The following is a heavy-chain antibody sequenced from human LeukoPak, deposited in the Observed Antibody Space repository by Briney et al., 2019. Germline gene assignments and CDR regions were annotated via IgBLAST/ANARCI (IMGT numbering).Heavy chain of an antibody. CDR2: MNPNSGNT. J-gene: IGHJ4*02. D-gene: IGHD6-6*01. V-gene: IGHV1-8*01. Sequence: ASGKLSCKAAGYTFTSSDINWVRQATGHGLEWVGWMNPNSGNTGYAHKFHRRVTMTRTTSISTAYMELSSLRSEDTAVYSCARAGGVSSSDFTDWGQGTLVTVSS. CDR3: ARAGGVSSSDFTD. CDR1: GYTFTSSD.